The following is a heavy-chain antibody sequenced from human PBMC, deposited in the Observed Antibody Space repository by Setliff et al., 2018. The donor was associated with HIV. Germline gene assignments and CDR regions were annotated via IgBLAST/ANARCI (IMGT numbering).Heavy chain of an antibody. CDR2: FDPEDGET. Sequence: ASVKVSCKVSGYTLTELSMHWVRQAPGKGLEWMGGFDPEDGETIYAQKLQGRVTMTTDTSTSTAYMELRSLRSDDTAVYYCARVDYYDSSGYPTDYWGQGTLVTVSS. D-gene: IGHD3-22*01. V-gene: IGHV1-24*01. CDR1: GYTLTELS. CDR3: ARVDYYDSSGYPTDY. J-gene: IGHJ4*02.